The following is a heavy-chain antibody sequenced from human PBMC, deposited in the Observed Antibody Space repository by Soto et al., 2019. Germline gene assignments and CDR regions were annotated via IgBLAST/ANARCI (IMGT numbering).Heavy chain of an antibody. CDR2: VSYTGGT. Sequence: SETLSLTCTVSGASLGSGSYSWNWVRQHPEKGLEWLVYVSYTGGTYYSPSVKRRVTMSLDTSKNQFSMNLTSVTAADTAVYYCARASGYSSNWYYRNGHRWGQGTLVTVSS. CDR1: GASLGSGSYS. V-gene: IGHV4-31*03. J-gene: IGHJ5*02. D-gene: IGHD6-13*01. CDR3: ARASGYSSNWYYRNGHR.